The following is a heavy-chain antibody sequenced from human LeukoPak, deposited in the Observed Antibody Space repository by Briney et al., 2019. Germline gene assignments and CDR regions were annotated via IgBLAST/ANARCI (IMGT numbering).Heavy chain of an antibody. Sequence: GGSLRLSCAVSGITLSNYGMSWVRQAPGKGLVWVSRINGYGTSISYADSVKGRFAISRDNAKDALYLQMNSLRAEDTALYFCTRDFRNLGFDYWGQGTLVTVSS. CDR1: GITLSNYG. D-gene: IGHD1-14*01. V-gene: IGHV3-74*01. CDR2: INGYGTSI. CDR3: TRDFRNLGFDY. J-gene: IGHJ4*02.